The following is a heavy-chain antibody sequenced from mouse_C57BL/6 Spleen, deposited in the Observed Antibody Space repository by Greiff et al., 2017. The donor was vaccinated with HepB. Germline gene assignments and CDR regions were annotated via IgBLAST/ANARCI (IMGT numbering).Heavy chain of an antibody. J-gene: IGHJ2*01. V-gene: IGHV1-52*01. CDR1: GYTFTSYW. D-gene: IGHD2-4*01. Sequence: QVQLKQPGAELVRPGSSVKLSCKASGYTFTSYWMHWVKQRPIQGLEWIGNIDPSDSETHYNQKFKDKATLTVDKSSSTAYMQLSSLTSEDSAVYYCARSGGGGYDYDRGVDYWGQGTTLTVSS. CDR2: IDPSDSET. CDR3: ARSGGGGYDYDRGVDY.